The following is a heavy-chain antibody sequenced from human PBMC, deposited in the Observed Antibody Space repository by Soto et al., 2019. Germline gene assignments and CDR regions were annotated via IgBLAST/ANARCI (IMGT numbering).Heavy chain of an antibody. Sequence: SETLSLTCTGAGVSISRYYWSGSRQPPGKGLEWIGYIYYSGSTNYNPSLKSRVTISVDTSKNQYSLKLSSVTAADTAVYYCARAGTTMVRGVISGWFDPWGQGTLVTVS. V-gene: IGHV4-59*01. D-gene: IGHD3-10*01. CDR1: GVSISRYY. J-gene: IGHJ5*02. CDR2: IYYSGST. CDR3: ARAGTTMVRGVISGWFDP.